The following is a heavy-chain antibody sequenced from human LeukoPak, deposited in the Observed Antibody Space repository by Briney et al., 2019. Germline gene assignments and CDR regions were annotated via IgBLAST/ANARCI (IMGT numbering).Heavy chain of an antibody. Sequence: ASVKVSCKASGYTFTGYYMHWVRQAPGQGLEWMGWINPNSGSTNYAQKFQGRVTMTRDTSISTAYMELSRLRSDDTAVYYCARDKIYDSSGYYDWGQGTLVTVSS. J-gene: IGHJ4*02. CDR1: GYTFTGYY. CDR3: ARDKIYDSSGYYD. V-gene: IGHV1-2*02. CDR2: INPNSGST. D-gene: IGHD3-22*01.